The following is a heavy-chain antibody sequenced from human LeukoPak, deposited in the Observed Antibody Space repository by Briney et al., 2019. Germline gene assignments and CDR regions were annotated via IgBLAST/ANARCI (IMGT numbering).Heavy chain of an antibody. CDR3: ATRAPPYYYYGMDV. V-gene: IGHV1-24*01. CDR1: GYTLTELS. Sequence: GASVKVSCKVSGYTLTELSMHWVRQAPGKGLEWMGGFDPEDGETIYAQKFQGRVTMTEDTSKDTAYTELSSLRSEDTAVYYCATRAPPYYYYGMDVWGKGTTVTVTS. D-gene: IGHD1-26*01. CDR2: FDPEDGET. J-gene: IGHJ6*04.